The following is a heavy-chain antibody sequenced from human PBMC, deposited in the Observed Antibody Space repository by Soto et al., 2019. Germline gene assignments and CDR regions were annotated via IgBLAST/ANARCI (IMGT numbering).Heavy chain of an antibody. CDR3: ALSSSGWYRLPDY. V-gene: IGHV3-74*01. Sequence: GGSLRLSCAASGFTFSSYWMHWVRQAPGKGLVWVSRINSDGSSTSYADSVKGRFTISRDNAKNTLYLQMNSLRAEDTAVYYCALSSSGWYRLPDYWGQGTMVTVSS. CDR1: GFTFSSYW. CDR2: INSDGSST. J-gene: IGHJ4*02. D-gene: IGHD6-19*01.